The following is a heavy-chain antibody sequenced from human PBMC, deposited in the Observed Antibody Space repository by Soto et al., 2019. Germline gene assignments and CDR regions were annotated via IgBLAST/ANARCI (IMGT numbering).Heavy chain of an antibody. D-gene: IGHD4-4*01. Sequence: EVQLLESGGGLLQPGGSLRLSCAASGFTFGGYAMNGVRQAPGKGLEWVSGISGGGDTTFYTASVRGRFTISRDNSGNTLYLQMNSLSAEDTAVYFCGRKSQGSVTVNGNWYFDLWCRGTLVTVSS. J-gene: IGHJ2*01. CDR2: ISGGGDTT. V-gene: IGHV3-23*01. CDR3: GRKSQGSVTVNGNWYFDL. CDR1: GFTFGGYA.